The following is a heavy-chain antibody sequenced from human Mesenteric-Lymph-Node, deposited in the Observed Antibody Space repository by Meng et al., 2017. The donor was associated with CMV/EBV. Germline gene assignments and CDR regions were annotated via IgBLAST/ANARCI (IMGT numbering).Heavy chain of an antibody. CDR1: GFSFGDDA. Sequence: GESLKISCTASGFSFGDDAMSWVRQAPGKGLEWVGFIRGKTYGGTTEYAASVRGRFTISRDDSKSIAYLQMNSLNTDDTAVYYCTTDRIVGARVFDPWGQGTLVTVSS. CDR3: TTDRIVGARVFDP. V-gene: IGHV3-49*04. CDR2: IRGKTYGGTT. J-gene: IGHJ5*02. D-gene: IGHD1-26*01.